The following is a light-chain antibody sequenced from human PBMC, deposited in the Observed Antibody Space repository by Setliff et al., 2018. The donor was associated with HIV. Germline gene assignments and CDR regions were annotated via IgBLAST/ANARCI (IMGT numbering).Light chain of an antibody. CDR2: WAS. CDR1: QSVLYSLNNKNY. J-gene: IGKJ1*01. CDR3: QQYYRTPWT. V-gene: IGKV4-1*01. Sequence: DIVMTQSPDSLAVSLGERATINCKSSQSVLYSLNNKNYLTWYQQKPGQPPKLLIYWASIRESGVPDRFSGSGSGTDFTLTISSLQAEDVAVYYCQQYYRTPWTFGQGTKV.